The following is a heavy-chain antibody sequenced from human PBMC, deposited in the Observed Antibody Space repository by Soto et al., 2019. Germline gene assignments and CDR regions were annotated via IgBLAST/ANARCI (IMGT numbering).Heavy chain of an antibody. CDR1: GVSINSGGYY. J-gene: IGHJ4*02. CDR3: AREQGYYFDY. CDR2: IYYSGST. Sequence: QVQLQESGPGLVKPSQTLSLSCTVSGVSINSGGYYWSWIRQHPGKGLEWIGYIYYSGSTYYNPSLKSRVTISGDTSKNQLSLNLSSVTAADTAIYYCAREQGYYFDYWGQGTLVTVSS. V-gene: IGHV4-31*03.